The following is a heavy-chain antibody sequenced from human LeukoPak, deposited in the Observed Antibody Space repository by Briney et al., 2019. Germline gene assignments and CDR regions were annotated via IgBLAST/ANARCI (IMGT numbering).Heavy chain of an antibody. CDR2: INHSGST. J-gene: IGHJ4*02. Sequence: SETLSLTCAVYGGSFSGYYWSWIRQPPGKGLEWIGEINHSGSTNYNPSLKSRVTISVDTSKNQFSLKLSSVTAADTAVYYCARGPGGDADCGSTSCQYHFDYWGQGTLVTVSS. CDR3: ARGPGGDADCGSTSCQYHFDY. D-gene: IGHD2-2*01. CDR1: GGSFSGYY. V-gene: IGHV4-34*01.